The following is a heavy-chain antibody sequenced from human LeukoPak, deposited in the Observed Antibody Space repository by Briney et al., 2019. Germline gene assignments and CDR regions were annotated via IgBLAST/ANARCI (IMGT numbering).Heavy chain of an antibody. CDR2: INPNNGGT. D-gene: IGHD6-19*01. CDR1: GDTCTGYY. J-gene: IGHJ3*02. V-gene: IGHV1-2*02. CDR3: AITKLAVAGTFRHAFDI. Sequence: ASVKVSCKASGDTCTGYYMHWVRQAPGQGREWMGWINPNNGGTNYAHKFQGRVTMTRDTSISTAYMELSRLRSDDTAVYYCAITKLAVAGTFRHAFDIWGQGTMVTVSS.